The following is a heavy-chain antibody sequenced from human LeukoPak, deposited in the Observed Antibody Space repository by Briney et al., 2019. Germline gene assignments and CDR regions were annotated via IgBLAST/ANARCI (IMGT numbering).Heavy chain of an antibody. Sequence: AETLSLTCTVSGDSISSSSYYWGWIRQPPGKGLEWIGSIYYSGSTSYNPSLKSRVTISLDTSKNQFSLKLTSVTAADTAVYYCARKGYSISWYSPWGQGTLVTVSS. CDR3: ARKGYSISWYSP. D-gene: IGHD6-13*01. J-gene: IGHJ5*02. V-gene: IGHV4-39*07. CDR1: GDSISSSSYY. CDR2: IYYSGST.